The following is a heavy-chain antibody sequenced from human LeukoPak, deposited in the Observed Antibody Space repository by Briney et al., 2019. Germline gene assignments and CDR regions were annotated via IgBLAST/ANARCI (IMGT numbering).Heavy chain of an antibody. CDR3: ARGRTYYYDSSGYYYLY. J-gene: IGHJ4*02. CDR1: GGSINRYY. V-gene: IGHV4-59*01. D-gene: IGHD3-22*01. Sequence: SETLSLTCTVSGGSINRYYWSWIRQPPGKGLEWIGYIYYLGSTNYNPSLKSRVTISVNTSKNQFSLKLSSVTAADTAVYYCARGRTYYYDSSGYYYLYWGQGTLVTVSS. CDR2: IYYLGST.